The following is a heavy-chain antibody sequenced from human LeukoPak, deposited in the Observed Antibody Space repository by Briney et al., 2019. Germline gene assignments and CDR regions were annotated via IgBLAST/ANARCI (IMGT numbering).Heavy chain of an antibody. V-gene: IGHV3-23*01. CDR1: GFTFSSYA. CDR2: ISGSGGST. Sequence: GGSLRLSCAASGFTFSSYAMSWVRQAPGKGLEWVSAISGSGGSTYYADSVKGRFTISRDNSKNTLYLQMNSLGAEDTAVYYCAKDRLRLGELPYTSSDAFDIWGQGTMVTVSS. D-gene: IGHD3-16*01. J-gene: IGHJ3*02. CDR3: AKDRLRLGELPYTSSDAFDI.